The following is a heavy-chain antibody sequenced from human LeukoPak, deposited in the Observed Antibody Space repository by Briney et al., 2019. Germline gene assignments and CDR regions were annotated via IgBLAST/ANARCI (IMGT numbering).Heavy chain of an antibody. J-gene: IGHJ5*02. Sequence: SETLSLTYAVSGGSISSGGYSWSWIRQPPGKGLEWIGYIYYSGSTYYNPSLKSRVTISVDTSKNQFSLKLSSVTAADTAVYYCARDQKWFDPWGQGTLVTVSS. CDR1: GGSISSGGYS. V-gene: IGHV4-30-4*07. CDR2: IYYSGST. CDR3: ARDQKWFDP.